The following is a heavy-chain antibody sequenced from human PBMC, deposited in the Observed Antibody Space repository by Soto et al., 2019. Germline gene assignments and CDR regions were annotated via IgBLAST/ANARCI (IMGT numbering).Heavy chain of an antibody. V-gene: IGHV3-23*01. J-gene: IGHJ5*02. CDR3: AKESHYYGSGSYYRGVLNWFDP. CDR1: GFTFSSYA. Sequence: GGSLRLSCAASGFTFSSYAMSWVRQAPGKGLEWVSAISGSGGSTYYADSVKGRFTISRDNSKNTLYLQMNSLRAEDTAVYYCAKESHYYGSGSYYRGVLNWFDPWGQGTLVTVSS. CDR2: ISGSGGST. D-gene: IGHD3-10*01.